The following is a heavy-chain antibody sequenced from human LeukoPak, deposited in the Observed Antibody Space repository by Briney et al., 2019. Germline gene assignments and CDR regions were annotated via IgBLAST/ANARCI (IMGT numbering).Heavy chain of an antibody. CDR2: IIPILGIA. CDR3: ASPTVATTGPLNY. J-gene: IGHJ4*02. CDR1: GGTFSSYA. Sequence: ASVKVSCKASGGTFSSYAISWVRQAPGQGLEWMGRIIPILGIANYAQKFQGRVTITADKSTSTAYMELSSLRSEDTAVYYCASPTVATTGPLNYWGQGTLVTVSS. D-gene: IGHD5-12*01. V-gene: IGHV1-69*04.